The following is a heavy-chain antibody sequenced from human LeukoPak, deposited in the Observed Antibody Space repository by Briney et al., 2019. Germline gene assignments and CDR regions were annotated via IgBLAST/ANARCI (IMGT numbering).Heavy chain of an antibody. D-gene: IGHD4-23*01. CDR2: ISGSGGST. CDR1: GFTFSSYA. Sequence: PGGSLRLSCAASGFTFSSYAMSWVRQAPGKGLEWVSAISGSGGSTYYADSVKGRFTISRDNSKNTLYLQMNSLRAEDTAVYYCARDGGKDNWFDPWGQGTLVTVSS. CDR3: ARDGGKDNWFDP. V-gene: IGHV3-23*01. J-gene: IGHJ5*02.